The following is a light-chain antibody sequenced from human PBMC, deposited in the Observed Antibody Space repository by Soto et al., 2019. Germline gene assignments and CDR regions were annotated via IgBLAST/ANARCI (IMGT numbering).Light chain of an antibody. J-gene: IGKJ1*01. V-gene: IGKV1-5*01. CDR2: DAS. Sequence: DIQMTQSPSTLSASVGDRVTITCRASQSISSWLAWYQQKPGKAPKLLIYDASSLESGVPSRFSGSGSGTEFTLTISSLQPDDFATYYCQQYENYWTFXQGTKVDIK. CDR3: QQYENYWT. CDR1: QSISSW.